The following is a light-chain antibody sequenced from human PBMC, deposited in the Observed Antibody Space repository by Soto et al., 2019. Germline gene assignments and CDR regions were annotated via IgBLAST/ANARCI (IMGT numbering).Light chain of an antibody. Sequence: QSVLTQPPSASGSPGQSVTISCTGTSSDVGGYKYVSWYRQHPGKAPKLMIYEVSKRPAGVPDRLSGSKSGNTASLTVSGLQAEDEADYYCSAYAGSTDFVLFGGGTKVTVL. V-gene: IGLV2-8*01. J-gene: IGLJ2*01. CDR2: EVS. CDR1: SSDVGGYKY. CDR3: SAYAGSTDFVL.